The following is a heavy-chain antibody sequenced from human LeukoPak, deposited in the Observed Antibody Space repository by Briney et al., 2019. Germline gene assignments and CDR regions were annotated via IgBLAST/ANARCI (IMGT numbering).Heavy chain of an antibody. CDR2: IIPILGIA. V-gene: IGHV1-69*04. Sequence: SVKVSCKASGGTFSSYAISWVRQAPGQGLEWMGRIIPILGIANYAQKFQGRVTITADKSTSTAYTELSSLRSEDTAVYYCASGPMVRGPRIWFDPWGQGTLVTVSS. D-gene: IGHD3-10*01. CDR3: ASGPMVRGPRIWFDP. J-gene: IGHJ5*02. CDR1: GGTFSSYA.